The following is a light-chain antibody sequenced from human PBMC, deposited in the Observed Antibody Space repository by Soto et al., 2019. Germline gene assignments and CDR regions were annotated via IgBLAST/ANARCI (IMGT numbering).Light chain of an antibody. Sequence: QSVLTQPASVSGSPGQLITISCTGTSSDVGLYDYVSWYQQHPGKAPQLMIYAVSNRPSGVSNRFSASKSGNTASLFISGLQAEDEADYYCSSYTSYSSYVFGSGTNFTVL. CDR3: SSYTSYSSYV. CDR1: SSDVGLYDY. CDR2: AVS. J-gene: IGLJ1*01. V-gene: IGLV2-14*01.